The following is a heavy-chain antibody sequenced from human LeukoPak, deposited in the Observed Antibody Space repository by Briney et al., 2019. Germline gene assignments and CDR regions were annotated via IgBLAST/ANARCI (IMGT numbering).Heavy chain of an antibody. Sequence: SETLSLTCAVYGGSFSGYYWSWTRQPPGKGLEWIGEINHSGSTNYNPSLKSRVTISVDTSKNQFSLKLSSVTAADTAVYYCARGGVTTGAYFQHWGQGTLVTVSS. CDR1: GGSFSGYY. V-gene: IGHV4-34*01. CDR3: ARGGVTTGAYFQH. D-gene: IGHD4-17*01. J-gene: IGHJ1*01. CDR2: INHSGST.